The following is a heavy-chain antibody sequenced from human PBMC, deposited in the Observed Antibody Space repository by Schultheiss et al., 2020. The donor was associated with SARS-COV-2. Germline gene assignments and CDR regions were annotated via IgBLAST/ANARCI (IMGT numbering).Heavy chain of an antibody. CDR1: GGSISSGGYS. V-gene: IGHV4-30-2*01. D-gene: IGHD6-19*01. J-gene: IGHJ4*02. Sequence: SETLSLTCAVSGGSISSGGYSWSWIRQPPGKGLEWIGYIYHSGSTYYNPSLKSGVTISVDRSKNQFSLKMSSVTAADTAVYYCARGYPGWPFDYWGQGTLVTVSS. CDR3: ARGYPGWPFDY. CDR2: IYHSGST.